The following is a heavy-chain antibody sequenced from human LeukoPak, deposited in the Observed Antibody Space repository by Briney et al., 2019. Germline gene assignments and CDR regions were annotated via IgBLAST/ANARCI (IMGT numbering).Heavy chain of an antibody. CDR2: IKRDGSEV. Sequence: GGSLRLSCAASGFTFTDFWMRWVRQAPGKGLEWVANIKRDGSEVYYVDSVKGRFTISRDNAKNSLYLQMNSLRAEDTAVYYCARGEVGTSLDYWGQGTLVTVSS. D-gene: IGHD2-2*01. V-gene: IGHV3-7*02. J-gene: IGHJ4*02. CDR3: ARGEVGTSLDY. CDR1: GFTFTDFW.